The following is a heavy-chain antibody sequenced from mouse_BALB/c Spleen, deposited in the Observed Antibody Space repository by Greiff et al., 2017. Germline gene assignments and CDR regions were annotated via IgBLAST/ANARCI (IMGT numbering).Heavy chain of an antibody. CDR1: GYSFTGYF. Sequence: EVQLQQSGPELVKPGASVKISCKASGYSFTGYFMNWVKQSHGKSLEWIGRINPYNGDTFYNKKFKGKSTLTVDKSSSTAHMVLLNLTSEDSAVYYCGRSGYYGHWYFDVWGAGTTVTVSS. D-gene: IGHD1-2*01. V-gene: IGHV1-37*01. CDR2: INPYNGDT. CDR3: GRSGYYGHWYFDV. J-gene: IGHJ1*01.